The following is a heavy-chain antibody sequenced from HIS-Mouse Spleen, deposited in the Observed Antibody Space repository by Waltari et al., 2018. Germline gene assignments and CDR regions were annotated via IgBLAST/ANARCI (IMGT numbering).Heavy chain of an antibody. CDR3: ARDKYSSSWYAFDI. J-gene: IGHJ3*02. D-gene: IGHD6-13*01. Sequence: QVQLVQSGAAVKKPGASVEVHCKASGYSCTRSYRHWVRQAPGQGLEWMGWINTNSGGTNYAQKVQGRVTMTRDTSISTAYMELSRLRSDDTAVYYCARDKYSSSWYAFDIWGQGTMVTVSS. CDR2: INTNSGGT. CDR1: GYSCTRSY. V-gene: IGHV1-2*02.